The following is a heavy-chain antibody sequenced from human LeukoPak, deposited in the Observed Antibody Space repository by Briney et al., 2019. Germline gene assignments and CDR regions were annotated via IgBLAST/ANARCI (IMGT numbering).Heavy chain of an antibody. Sequence: EASVKVSCKASGYTFTSYAINWVRQAPGQGPELMGWINTYTGSPTCAQGFTGRFVFSFDTSVTTAYLQITGLKAEDTAVYYCARDSGSGLNWFDPWGQGTLVTVSS. J-gene: IGHJ5*02. CDR3: ARDSGSGLNWFDP. CDR1: GYTFTSYA. V-gene: IGHV7-4-1*02. D-gene: IGHD3-10*01. CDR2: INTYTGSP.